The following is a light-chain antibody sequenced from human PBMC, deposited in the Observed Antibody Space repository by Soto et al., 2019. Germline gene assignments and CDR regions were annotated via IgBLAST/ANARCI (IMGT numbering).Light chain of an antibody. Sequence: IQLTQSPSSLSASVGDRVTFSCRASEDISSYLSWYQQKPGTAPKLLIYAASALHSGVPSRFSGSGSGTDFTLTISSLQPEDFAIYFCQQLKNYPITFGQGTRLEIK. CDR3: QQLKNYPIT. J-gene: IGKJ5*01. CDR2: AAS. CDR1: EDISSY. V-gene: IGKV1-9*01.